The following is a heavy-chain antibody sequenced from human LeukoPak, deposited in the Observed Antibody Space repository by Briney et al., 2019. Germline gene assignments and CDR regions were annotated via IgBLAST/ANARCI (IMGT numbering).Heavy chain of an antibody. D-gene: IGHD1-26*01. Sequence: PGGSLRLSCAASGFTFSSYAMSWVRQAPGKGLEWVSAISGSGGSTYYADSVKGRFTISRDNSKNTLYLQMNSLRAEDTAVYYCAKKMGIPVGATLFDYWGQGTLVTVSS. V-gene: IGHV3-23*01. J-gene: IGHJ4*02. CDR2: ISGSGGST. CDR3: AKKMGIPVGATLFDY. CDR1: GFTFSSYA.